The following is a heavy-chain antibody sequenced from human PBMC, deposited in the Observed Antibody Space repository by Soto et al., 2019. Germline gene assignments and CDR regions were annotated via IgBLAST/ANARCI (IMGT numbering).Heavy chain of an antibody. V-gene: IGHV4-34*01. CDR2: INHSGST. J-gene: IGHJ4*02. CDR1: GGSFSGYY. D-gene: IGHD3-10*01. Sequence: KTSETLSLTCAVYGGSFSGYYWSWIRQPPGKXLEWIGEINHSGSTNYNPSLKSRVTISVDTSKNQFSLKLSSVTAADTAVYYCARVFKASYYYGSGRSIDYWGQGTLVTVSS. CDR3: ARVFKASYYYGSGRSIDY.